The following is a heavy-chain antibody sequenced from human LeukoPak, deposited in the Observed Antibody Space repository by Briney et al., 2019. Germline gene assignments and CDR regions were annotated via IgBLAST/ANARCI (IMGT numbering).Heavy chain of an antibody. CDR2: IIPIFGTA. CDR1: GGTFSSYA. D-gene: IGHD2-21*02. J-gene: IGHJ4*02. Sequence: SVKVSCKASGGTFSSYAISWVRQAPGQGLEWMGGIIPIFGTANYAQKFQGRVTITADESTSTAYMELSSLRSEDTAMYYCARESAYCGGDCYLMAYYWGQGTLVTVSS. CDR3: ARESAYCGGDCYLMAYY. V-gene: IGHV1-69*13.